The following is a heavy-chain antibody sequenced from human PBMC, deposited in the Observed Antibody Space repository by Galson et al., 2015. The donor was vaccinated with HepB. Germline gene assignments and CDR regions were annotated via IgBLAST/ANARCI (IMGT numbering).Heavy chain of an antibody. V-gene: IGHV1-18*01. D-gene: IGHD2-15*01. CDR1: GYTFSTYS. J-gene: IGHJ5*02. CDR3: ARGALVVAVGATQNNWFDP. Sequence: SVKVSCKASGYTFSTYSITWVRQAPGQGLEWMGWISPYNRDTRYARKLQGRVTMTTDTFTSTAYMELRSLRSDDTAVYYCARGALVVAVGATQNNWFDPWGRGTLVTVSS. CDR2: ISPYNRDT.